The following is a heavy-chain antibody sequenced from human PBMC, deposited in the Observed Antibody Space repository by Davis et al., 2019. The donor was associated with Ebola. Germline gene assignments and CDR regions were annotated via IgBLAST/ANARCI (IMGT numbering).Heavy chain of an antibody. CDR1: GGSISSGGYS. J-gene: IGHJ4*02. D-gene: IGHD3-10*01. Sequence: SETLSLTCAVPGGSISSGGYSWSWIRQPPGKGLAWIGYIYHSGSTYYNPSLKSRVTISVDKSKNQFSLKLSSVTAADTAVYYCAREVWFGELLYAYFDYWGQGTLVTVSS. CDR2: IYHSGST. V-gene: IGHV4-30-2*01. CDR3: AREVWFGELLYAYFDY.